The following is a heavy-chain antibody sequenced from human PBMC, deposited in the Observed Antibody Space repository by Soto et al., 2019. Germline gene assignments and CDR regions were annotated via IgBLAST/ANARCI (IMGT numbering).Heavy chain of an antibody. CDR1: GFTFSNYW. J-gene: IGHJ4*02. CDR2: IKPDGSRK. Sequence: GGSLRLSCAASGFTFSNYWMSWVHQAPGKGLEWVARIKPDGSRKDYADSVKGRFTISRDNAKNSLYLQMNSLRVEDAAVYYCARDYYWGQGILVTVSS. V-gene: IGHV3-7*01. CDR3: ARDYY.